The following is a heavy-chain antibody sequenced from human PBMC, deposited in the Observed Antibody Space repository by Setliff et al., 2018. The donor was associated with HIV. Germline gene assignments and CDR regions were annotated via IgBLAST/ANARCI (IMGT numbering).Heavy chain of an antibody. D-gene: IGHD3-22*01. CDR2: INLNTGNT. CDR1: GYTFTGYY. J-gene: IGHJ5*02. V-gene: IGHV1-2*02. Sequence: ASVKVSCKASGYTFTGYYIHWVRQAPGQGLEWMGCINLNTGNTNYAQKFQGRVIVTRDTSINTAYVELRSLRLDDAAVYFCARGRTYDSSGYIGNWFDPWGQGTLVTSPQ. CDR3: ARGRTYDSSGYIGNWFDP.